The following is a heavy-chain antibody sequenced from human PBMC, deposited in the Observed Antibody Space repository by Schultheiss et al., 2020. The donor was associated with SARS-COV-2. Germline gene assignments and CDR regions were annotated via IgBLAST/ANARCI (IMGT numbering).Heavy chain of an antibody. D-gene: IGHD1-1*01. V-gene: IGHV4-31*03. CDR1: GGSISSGGYY. CDR3: ARVPGYYGMDV. J-gene: IGHJ6*02. CDR2: IYYSGSP. Sequence: SDTLSLTCSVSGGSISSGGYYWSWIRQHPGKGLEWIGYIYYSGSPAYNPSLKSRVAISKDTSKNQVSLKLTSVTAADTAVYYCARVPGYYGMDVWGQGTTVTVSS.